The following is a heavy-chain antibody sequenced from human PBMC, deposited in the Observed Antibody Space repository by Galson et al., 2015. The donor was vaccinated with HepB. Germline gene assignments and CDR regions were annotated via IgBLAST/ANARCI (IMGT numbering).Heavy chain of an antibody. CDR1: GFTFSSYA. V-gene: IGHV3-30-3*01. Sequence: LRLSCAASGFTFSSYAMHWVRQAPGKGLEWVAVISYDGSNKYYADSVKGRFTISRDNSKNTLYLQMNSLRGEDTAVYYCARNWGLYYFDYWGQGTLVTVSS. CDR3: ARNWGLYYFDY. CDR2: ISYDGSNK. J-gene: IGHJ4*02. D-gene: IGHD7-27*01.